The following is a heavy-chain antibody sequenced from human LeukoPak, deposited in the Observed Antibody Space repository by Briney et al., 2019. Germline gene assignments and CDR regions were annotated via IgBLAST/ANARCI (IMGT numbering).Heavy chain of an antibody. CDR1: GGSISSYY. Sequence: SETLSLTCTVSGGSISSYYWSWIRQPPGKGLEWIGYIYYSGSTNYNPSLKSRVTLSVDTSKNQFSLKLSSVTAADTAVYYCARGSPIVVNRPGYFDYWGQGTLVTVSS. V-gene: IGHV4-59*12. CDR2: IYYSGST. D-gene: IGHD3-22*01. J-gene: IGHJ4*02. CDR3: ARGSPIVVNRPGYFDY.